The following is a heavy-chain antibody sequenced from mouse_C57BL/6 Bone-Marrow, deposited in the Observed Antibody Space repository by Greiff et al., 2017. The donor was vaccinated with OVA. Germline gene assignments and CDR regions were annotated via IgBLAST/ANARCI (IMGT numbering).Heavy chain of an antibody. CDR3: ARHGRPDGPYWYFDV. CDR1: GFSLTSYG. D-gene: IGHD2-3*01. V-gene: IGHV2-6-1*01. J-gene: IGHJ1*03. Sequence: VQRVESGPGLVAPSQSLSITCTVSGFSLTSYGVHWVRQPPGKGLEWLVVIWSDGSTTYNSALKSRLSISKDNSKSQVFLKMNSLQTDDTAMYYCARHGRPDGPYWYFDVWGTGTTVTVSS. CDR2: IWSDGST.